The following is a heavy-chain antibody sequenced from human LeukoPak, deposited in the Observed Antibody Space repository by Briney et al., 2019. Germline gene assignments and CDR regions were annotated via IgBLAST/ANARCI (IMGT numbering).Heavy chain of an antibody. CDR2: VDPDGVT. J-gene: IGHJ3*01. CDR3: TKGTFDH. V-gene: IGHV3-53*01. CDR1: GFTVSINY. Sequence: GGSLRLSCVGSGFTVSINYMSWVGQAPGKGLEWVSFVDPDGVTSYADSVKGRFTISRDNSKNILYLQLTTLRAEDTAIYYCTKGTFDHWGQGTLVTVSS.